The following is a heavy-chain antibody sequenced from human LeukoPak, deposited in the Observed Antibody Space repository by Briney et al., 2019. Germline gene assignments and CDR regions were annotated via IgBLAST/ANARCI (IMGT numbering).Heavy chain of an antibody. V-gene: IGHV3-11*04. CDR3: AKYDFWSGRWFDP. CDR2: ISSSGSTI. D-gene: IGHD3-3*01. CDR1: GFTFSDYY. J-gene: IGHJ5*02. Sequence: GGSLRLTCAASGFTFSDYYMSWIRQAPGKGLEWVSYISSSGSTIYYADSVKGRFTISRDNAKNSLYLQMNSLRAEDTAAYYCAKYDFWSGRWFDPWGQGTLVTVSS.